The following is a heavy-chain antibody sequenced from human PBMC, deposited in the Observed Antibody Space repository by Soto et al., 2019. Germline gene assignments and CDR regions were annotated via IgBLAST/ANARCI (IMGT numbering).Heavy chain of an antibody. V-gene: IGHV2-26*01. CDR1: SRRNTRVG. D-gene: IGHD2-2*01. J-gene: IGHJ5*02. Sequence: SRRNTRVGVSWIRQPPGKALEWLAHIFSNDEKSYSTSLKSRLTISKDTSKSQVVLTMTNMDPVDTATYYCARISTRFAPWGQGTLVTVSS. CDR3: ARISTRFAP. CDR2: IFSNDEK.